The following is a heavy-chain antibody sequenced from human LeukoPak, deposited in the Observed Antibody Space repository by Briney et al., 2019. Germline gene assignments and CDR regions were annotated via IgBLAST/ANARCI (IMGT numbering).Heavy chain of an antibody. CDR3: ARVYYYGSVYFDY. D-gene: IGHD3-10*01. V-gene: IGHV4-59*08. CDR1: GGSISSYY. Sequence: PSETLSLTCTVSGGSISSYYWSWIRQPPGKGLEWIGYIYYSGSTNYNPSLKSRVTISVDTSKNQFSLKLSSVTAADTAVYYCARVYYYGSVYFDYWGQGTLVTVSS. J-gene: IGHJ4*02. CDR2: IYYSGST.